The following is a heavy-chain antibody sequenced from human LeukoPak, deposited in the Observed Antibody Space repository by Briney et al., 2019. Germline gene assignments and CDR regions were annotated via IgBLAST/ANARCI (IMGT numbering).Heavy chain of an antibody. J-gene: IGHJ4*02. CDR3: ARTSWLVPDY. Sequence: SETLSLTCAVYGGSFSGYYWSWIRQPPGKGLEWIGEINHSGSTNYNPSLKSRVTISVDTSKNQFSLKLSSVTAADTAVYYCARTSWLVPDYWGQGTLVTVSS. CDR1: GGSFSGYY. V-gene: IGHV4-34*01. D-gene: IGHD6-19*01. CDR2: INHSGST.